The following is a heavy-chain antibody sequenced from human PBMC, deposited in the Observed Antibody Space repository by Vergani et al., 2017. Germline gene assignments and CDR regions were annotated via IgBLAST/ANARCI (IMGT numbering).Heavy chain of an antibody. Sequence: QVQLQESGPGLVKPSQNLSLTCTVSGASINNDFYYWHWIRQPAGKGREWIGRIYVSGITDYNSSLQSRVSMSVDTSKNQLSLVLTSVTAADTAVYYCAIDNKQLRPRSFDLWGRGRMDSVS. CDR3: AIDNKQLRPRSFDL. J-gene: IGHJ3*01. CDR2: IYVSGIT. V-gene: IGHV4-61*02. CDR1: GASINNDFYY. D-gene: IGHD4-23*01.